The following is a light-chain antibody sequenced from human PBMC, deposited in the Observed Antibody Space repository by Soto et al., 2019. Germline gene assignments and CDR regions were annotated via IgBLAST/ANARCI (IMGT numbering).Light chain of an antibody. Sequence: EIVLTQSPATLSLSPGEEPTLSSRASKRFATYLAWYQQKPGQAPRLLFYDASNRATGIPARFSGSGSGTDFTLTISSLEPEDFAVYYCQQRSNWPPYTFGQGTKLEIK. CDR2: DAS. CDR1: KRFATY. V-gene: IGKV3-11*01. J-gene: IGKJ2*01. CDR3: QQRSNWPPYT.